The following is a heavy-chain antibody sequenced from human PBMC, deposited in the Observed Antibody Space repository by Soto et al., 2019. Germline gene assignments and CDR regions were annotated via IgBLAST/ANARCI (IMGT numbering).Heavy chain of an antibody. V-gene: IGHV1-18*04. J-gene: IGHJ4*02. Sequence: QDHLVHSGGEVKKPGASAKVSCKAPGYTFKNYGINWVRQAPGRGLEWVAWISAYNGDTSYAQHLQGRVTVTTETLTNTAYMELRSLRPDDTAVYFCVLGGLETGYYRDMDYWGQGTLVSVSS. CDR2: ISAYNGDT. CDR3: VLGGLETGYYRDMDY. CDR1: GYTFKNYG. D-gene: IGHD3-9*01.